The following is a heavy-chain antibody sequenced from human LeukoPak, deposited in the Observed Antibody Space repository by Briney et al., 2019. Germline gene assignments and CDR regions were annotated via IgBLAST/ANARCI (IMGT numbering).Heavy chain of an antibody. Sequence: KSSETLSLTCTVSGGSISSSSYYWGWIRQPPGKGLEWIGSIYYSGSTYYNPSLKSRVTISVDTSKNQFSLKLSSVTAADTAVYYCARRPRTIFGVVTLRYFDYWGQGTLVTVSS. V-gene: IGHV4-39*07. D-gene: IGHD3-3*01. J-gene: IGHJ4*02. CDR2: IYYSGST. CDR1: GGSISSSSYY. CDR3: ARRPRTIFGVVTLRYFDY.